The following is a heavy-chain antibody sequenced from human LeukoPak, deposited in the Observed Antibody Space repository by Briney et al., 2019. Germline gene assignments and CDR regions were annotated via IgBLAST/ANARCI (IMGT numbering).Heavy chain of an antibody. CDR1: GYSFTSYW. J-gene: IGHJ5*02. Sequence: GESLTIYCKGSGYSFTSYWIGWVRQMDGQGMGWMGINFPGESVTRYRTSFQGQDSISADNYISTADLQWSSQKASDTAMYYCARLRGDHVKDNWFDPWGQGTLVTVSS. CDR2: NFPGESVT. CDR3: ARLRGDHVKDNWFDP. D-gene: IGHD2-21*02. V-gene: IGHV5-51*01.